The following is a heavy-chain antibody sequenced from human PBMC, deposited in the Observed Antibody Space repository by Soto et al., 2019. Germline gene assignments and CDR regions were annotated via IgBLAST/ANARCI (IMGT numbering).Heavy chain of an antibody. CDR1: GYTFTSYG. Sequence: QVQLVQSGAEVKKPGASVKVSCKASGYTFTSYGISWVRQAPGQGLEWMGWISAYNGNTNYAQKLQGRVTMTTDTSKSTAYMELRSLRSDDTAVYYCARAEPANYYGSGSPSNWFDPWGQGTLVTVSS. D-gene: IGHD3-10*01. J-gene: IGHJ5*02. CDR3: ARAEPANYYGSGSPSNWFDP. CDR2: ISAYNGNT. V-gene: IGHV1-18*01.